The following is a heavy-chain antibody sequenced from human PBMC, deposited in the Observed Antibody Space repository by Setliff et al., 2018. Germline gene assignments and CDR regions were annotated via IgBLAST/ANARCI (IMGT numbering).Heavy chain of an antibody. CDR1: GGSISSSSYY. V-gene: IGHV4-39*07. J-gene: IGHJ3*02. CDR2: IYYSGST. D-gene: IGHD4-17*01. CDR3: ARDFGDYRIGHGFDI. Sequence: SETLSLTCTVSGGSISSSSYYWGWIRQPPGKGLEWIGSIYYSGSTYYNPSLKSRVTISVDTSKNQFSLKLSSVTAADTAVYYCARDFGDYRIGHGFDIWGQGTEVTVS.